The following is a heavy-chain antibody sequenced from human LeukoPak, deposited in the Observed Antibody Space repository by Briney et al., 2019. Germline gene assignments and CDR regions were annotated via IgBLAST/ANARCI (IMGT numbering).Heavy chain of an antibody. CDR2: IYYSGST. Sequence: SQTLSLTCTVSGGSISSGDYYWSWIRQPPGKGLEWIGYIYYSGSTYYNPSLKSRVTISVDTSKNQFSLKLSSVTAADTAVYYCARVPHYYFGYGYFDSWGQGTLVTVSS. CDR3: ARVPHYYFGYGYFDS. J-gene: IGHJ4*02. CDR1: GGSISSGDYY. D-gene: IGHD3-10*01. V-gene: IGHV4-30-4*08.